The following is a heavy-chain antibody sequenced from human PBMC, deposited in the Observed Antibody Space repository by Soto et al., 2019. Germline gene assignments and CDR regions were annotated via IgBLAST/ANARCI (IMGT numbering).Heavy chain of an antibody. J-gene: IGHJ4*02. CDR2: IFSSVST. CDR1: GDSVSRADSY. CDR3: ARGMDNNKVGW. V-gene: IGHV4-61*08. D-gene: IGHD1-1*01. Sequence: QVQLQESGPGLVKPSETLSLTCSVSGDSVSRADSYWSWIRQPPGKGLEWIGYIFSSVSTEYNPSPRGRVIISVDTSKNQVSLKLRTVTAADTAVYFCARGMDNNKVGWWGQGTLVTVSA.